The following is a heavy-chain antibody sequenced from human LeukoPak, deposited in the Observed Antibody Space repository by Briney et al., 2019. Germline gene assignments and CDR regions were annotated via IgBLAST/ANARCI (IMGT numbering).Heavy chain of an antibody. CDR2: IIPIFSTA. J-gene: IGHJ4*02. Sequence: RASVKVSCKASGGTFSSYAISWVRQAPGQGLEWMGGIIPIFSTANYAQKFQGRVTITADESTSTAYMELSSLRSEDTAVYYCARDSTYYYDSSGYYGYWGQGTLVTVSS. CDR3: ARDSTYYYDSSGYYGY. V-gene: IGHV1-69*13. CDR1: GGTFSSYA. D-gene: IGHD3-22*01.